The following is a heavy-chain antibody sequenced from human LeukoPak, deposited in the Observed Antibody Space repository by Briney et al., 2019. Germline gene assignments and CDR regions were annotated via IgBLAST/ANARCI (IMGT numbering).Heavy chain of an antibody. D-gene: IGHD6-19*01. CDR3: AKGGSGWLFDY. V-gene: IGHV3-23*01. J-gene: IGHJ4*02. CDR1: GFTFSSYA. CDR2: ISGSGGST. Sequence: GGSLRLSCAASGFTFSSYAMSWVRQAPGKGLEWVSGISGSGGSTYYADSVKGRFTISRDNSKNTLYLQINSLRAEDTAVYYCAKGGSGWLFDYWGQGTLVTVSS.